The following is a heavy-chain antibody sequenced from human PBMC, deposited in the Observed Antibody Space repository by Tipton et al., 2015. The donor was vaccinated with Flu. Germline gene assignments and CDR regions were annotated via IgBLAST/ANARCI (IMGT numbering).Heavy chain of an antibody. CDR2: IFYSGSFSGGGT. D-gene: IGHD3-22*01. Sequence: TLSLTCTVSGGSISTSGYYWGWIRQPPGKGLEGVGSIFYSGSFSGGGTYYNPSLKSRVTIPVDTSKNQFSLKPSPVTAADTAIYYCARDSPYGGSGYYSGCWGHGTQVTVSS. V-gene: IGHV4-39*07. J-gene: IGHJ4*01. CDR3: ARDSPYGGSGYYSGC. CDR1: GGSISTSGYY.